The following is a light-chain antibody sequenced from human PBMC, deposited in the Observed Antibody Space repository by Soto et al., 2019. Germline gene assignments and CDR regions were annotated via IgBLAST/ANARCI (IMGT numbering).Light chain of an antibody. CDR3: LQHKSYPIT. J-gene: IGKJ5*01. CDR2: TVS. CDR1: QGINNY. Sequence: IHITHSPSAISASPSHRFTITFRASQGINNYLAWFQQKPGKVPKRLIYTVSSLQSGVPSRFSGSGSGTEFTLTISNLQPEDSATYYCLQHKSYPITFGQGTRLEIK. V-gene: IGKV1-17*03.